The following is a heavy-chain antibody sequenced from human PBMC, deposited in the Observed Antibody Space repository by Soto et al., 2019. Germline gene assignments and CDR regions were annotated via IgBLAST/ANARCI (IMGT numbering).Heavy chain of an antibody. J-gene: IGHJ5*02. CDR2: IYHTGTN. V-gene: IGHV4-30-4*01. CDR1: GGSISSIDYF. CDR3: ARVMAAMQNWLDP. D-gene: IGHD2-2*01. Sequence: PSETLSLTCSVSGGSISSIDYFWSWIRQPPGKGLEWIGFIYHTGTNYYNPSLRSRVTISIDTSKSQFSMKLNSVTAADTAVYYCARVMAAMQNWLDPWGQGNLVTVSS.